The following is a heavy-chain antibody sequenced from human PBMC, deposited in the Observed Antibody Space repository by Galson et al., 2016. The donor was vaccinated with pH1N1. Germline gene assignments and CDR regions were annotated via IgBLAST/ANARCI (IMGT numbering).Heavy chain of an antibody. CDR2: ISGSGGST. CDR1: EFTFTNYA. D-gene: IGHD1-26*01. J-gene: IGHJ4*02. CDR3: SRDRGESSWTYGDY. Sequence: SLRLSCAASEFTFTNYALSWVRQAPGKGLEWVSSISGSGGSTYYAGSLKGRFTISRDNSKNTLYLQMNSLRAEDTAVYYCSRDRGESSWTYGDYWGQGTLVTVSS. V-gene: IGHV3-23*01.